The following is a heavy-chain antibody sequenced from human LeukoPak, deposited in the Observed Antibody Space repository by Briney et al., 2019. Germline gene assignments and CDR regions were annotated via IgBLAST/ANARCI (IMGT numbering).Heavy chain of an antibody. D-gene: IGHD2-2*01. CDR3: ARVRAGYCTSTSCYTGMDV. CDR1: GGSFSGYY. CDR2: INHSGST. J-gene: IGHJ6*02. V-gene: IGHV4-34*01. Sequence: PSETLSLTCAVYGGSFSGYYWSWIRQPPGKGLEWIGEINHSGSTNYNPSLKSRVTISVDTSKNQFSLKLSSVTAADTAVYYCARVRAGYCTSTSCYTGMDVWGQGTTVTVSS.